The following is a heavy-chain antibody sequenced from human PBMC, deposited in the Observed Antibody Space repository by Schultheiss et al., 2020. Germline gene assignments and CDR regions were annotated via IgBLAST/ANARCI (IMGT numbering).Heavy chain of an antibody. V-gene: IGHV4-39*01. CDR2: IYYSGST. Sequence: SETLSLTCTVSGGSISSSSYYWGWIRQPPGKGLEWIGSIYYSGSTYYNPSLKSRVTISVDTSKNQFSLKLSSVTAADTAVYYCARHDYGDQHDAFDIWGQGTMVTVSS. CDR3: ARHDYGDQHDAFDI. D-gene: IGHD4-17*01. J-gene: IGHJ3*02. CDR1: GGSISSSSYY.